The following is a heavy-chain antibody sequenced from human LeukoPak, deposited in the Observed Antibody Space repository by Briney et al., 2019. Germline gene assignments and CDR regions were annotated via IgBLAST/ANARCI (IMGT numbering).Heavy chain of an antibody. CDR3: ARSGGSYAFDY. CDR2: IWYDGSNK. D-gene: IGHD1-26*01. Sequence: GGSLRLSCAASGFTFSSYGMHWVRQAPGKGLEWVAVIWYDGSNKYYADSVKGRFTISRDNSKNTLYLQMNSLRAEDTAVYYCARSGGSYAFDYWGQGTLVTVSS. CDR1: GFTFSSYG. J-gene: IGHJ4*02. V-gene: IGHV3-33*01.